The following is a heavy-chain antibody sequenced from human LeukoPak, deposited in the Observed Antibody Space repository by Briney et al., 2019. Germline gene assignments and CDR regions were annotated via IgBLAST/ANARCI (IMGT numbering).Heavy chain of an antibody. J-gene: IGHJ4*02. CDR2: IYYSEST. D-gene: IGHD6-6*01. V-gene: IGHV4-61*01. CDR1: GGSVSSGSYY. Sequence: PSETLSLTCTVSGGSVSSGSYYWSWIRQPPGKGLEWIGYIYYSESTNYNPSLKSRVTISVDTSKNQFSLRLSSVTAADTAVYYCARVSQSALDYWGQGTLVTVSS. CDR3: ARVSQSALDY.